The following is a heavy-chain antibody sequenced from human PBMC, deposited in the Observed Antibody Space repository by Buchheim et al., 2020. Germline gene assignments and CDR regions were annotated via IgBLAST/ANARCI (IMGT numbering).Heavy chain of an antibody. V-gene: IGHV1-2*04. D-gene: IGHD2-15*01. CDR3: ARGDVLGYCSGGSCYGFYDY. CDR2: INPNSGGP. Sequence: QVQLVQSGAEVKKPGASVKVSCKASGYTFTGYYMHWVRQAPGQGLEWMGWINPNSGGPNYAQKFQGWVTMTRDTSISTAYMELSGLRSDDTAVYYCARGDVLGYCSGGSCYGFYDYWGQGTL. CDR1: GYTFTGYY. J-gene: IGHJ4*02.